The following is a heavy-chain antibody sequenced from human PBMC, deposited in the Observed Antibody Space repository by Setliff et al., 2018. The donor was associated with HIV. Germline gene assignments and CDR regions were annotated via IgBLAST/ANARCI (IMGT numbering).Heavy chain of an antibody. J-gene: IGHJ4*02. Sequence: SETLSLTCAVSGDSIGTYSWHWLRQPPGKGLEWIGYIYGSGSTGYNPSLTSRVTMSTDTPNNRFALKLRSVTAADTAVYYCEVAGQWGQGTLVTVSS. CDR3: EVAGQ. D-gene: IGHD6-19*01. CDR2: IYGSGST. V-gene: IGHV4-4*09. CDR1: GDSIGTYS.